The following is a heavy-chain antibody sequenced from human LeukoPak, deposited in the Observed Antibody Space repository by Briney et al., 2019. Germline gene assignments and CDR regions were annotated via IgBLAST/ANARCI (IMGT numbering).Heavy chain of an antibody. Sequence: GGSLRLSCAASGFRFSDYYIPWVRQAPGKGLVWVSRINGIGSDRIYADSVKGRFIISRDNARNMVSLQMNSLRVEDTAMYYCVRDREHYDFDSWGQGTLVTVSS. V-gene: IGHV3-74*01. CDR2: INGIGSDR. CDR1: GFRFSDYY. D-gene: IGHD3-3*01. J-gene: IGHJ5*01. CDR3: VRDREHYDFDS.